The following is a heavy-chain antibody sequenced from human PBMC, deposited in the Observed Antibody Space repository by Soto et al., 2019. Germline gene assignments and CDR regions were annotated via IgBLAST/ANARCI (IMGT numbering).Heavy chain of an antibody. V-gene: IGHV4-59*12. CDR1: GGSISRYY. D-gene: IGHD6-19*01. Sequence: SETLSLTCTVSGGSISRYYWNWIRQPPGKGLEWIGYIYYTGSTSYNPSLKSRVTMSVDTSKNQFSLKLSSVTAADTAVYYCARAGGLGAVAVDYWGQGTLVTVSS. CDR2: IYYTGST. CDR3: ARAGGLGAVAVDY. J-gene: IGHJ4*02.